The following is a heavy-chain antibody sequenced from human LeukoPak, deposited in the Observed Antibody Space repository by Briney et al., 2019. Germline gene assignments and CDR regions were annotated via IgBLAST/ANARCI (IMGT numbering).Heavy chain of an antibody. CDR3: ARDGTTMDRGVIIAAVDY. J-gene: IGHJ4*02. D-gene: IGHD3-10*01. Sequence: ASVKVSCKASGYTFTNYGISWVRQAPGQGLEWMGWISAYTGNTNYAQKLQGRVTMTTDTSTSTAYMELRSLRSDDTAVYYCARDGTTMDRGVIIAAVDYWGQGTLVTVSS. V-gene: IGHV1-18*01. CDR1: GYTFTNYG. CDR2: ISAYTGNT.